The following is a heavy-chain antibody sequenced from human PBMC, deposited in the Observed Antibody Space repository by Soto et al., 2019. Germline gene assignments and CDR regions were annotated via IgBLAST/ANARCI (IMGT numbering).Heavy chain of an antibody. CDR2: IGTAGDP. J-gene: IGHJ4*02. Sequence: AGGSLRLSCAASGFTFSSYDVHWVRQATGKGLEWVSAIGTAGDPYYPGSVKGRFTISRENAKNSLYLQMNSLRAGDTAVYYCARGKFSSGPLDYWGQGTLVTVSS. D-gene: IGHD6-19*01. V-gene: IGHV3-13*05. CDR3: ARGKFSSGPLDY. CDR1: GFTFSSYD.